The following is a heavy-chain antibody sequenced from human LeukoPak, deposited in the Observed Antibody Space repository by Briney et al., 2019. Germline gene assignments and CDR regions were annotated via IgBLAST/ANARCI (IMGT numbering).Heavy chain of an antibody. V-gene: IGHV3-66*04. Sequence: GGSLRLSCAASGFXVSSTYMSWVRQAPGKGLEWVSVLYSGGDTYYADSVKGRFTISRDNSKNTLYLQMNGLRAEDTAVYYCARRNCSSTRCYVDYWGQGTLVTVSS. CDR3: ARRNCSSTRCYVDY. CDR2: LYSGGDT. CDR1: GFXVSSTY. D-gene: IGHD2-2*01. J-gene: IGHJ4*02.